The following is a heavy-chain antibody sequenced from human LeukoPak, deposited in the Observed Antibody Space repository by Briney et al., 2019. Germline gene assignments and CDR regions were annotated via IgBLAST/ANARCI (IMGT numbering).Heavy chain of an antibody. CDR2: ISGSGATS. Sequence: GGSLRLSCAASGFTFSKYAMNWVRQLPGKGLEWVSVISGSGATSSYADSVQGRFTISRDNSKNTVYLQMNSLRPEDTAVYYCAKDRIVLTVYAFDSWGQGSLVSVSS. CDR3: AKDRIVLTVYAFDS. V-gene: IGHV3-23*01. D-gene: IGHD2-8*01. CDR1: GFTFSKYA. J-gene: IGHJ4*02.